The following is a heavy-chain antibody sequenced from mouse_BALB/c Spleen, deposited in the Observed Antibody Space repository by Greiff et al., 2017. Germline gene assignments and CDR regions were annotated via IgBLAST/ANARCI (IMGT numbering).Heavy chain of an antibody. CDR3: ARGRYEGAMDY. D-gene: IGHD2-14*01. V-gene: IGHV5-17*02. CDR1: GFTFSSFG. Sequence: EVQVVESGGGLVQPGGSRKLSCAASGFTFSSFGMHWVRQAPEKGLEWVAYISSGSSTIYYADTVKGRFTISRDNPKNTLFLQMTSLRSEDTAMYYCARGRYEGAMDYWGQGTSVTVSS. CDR2: ISSGSSTI. J-gene: IGHJ4*01.